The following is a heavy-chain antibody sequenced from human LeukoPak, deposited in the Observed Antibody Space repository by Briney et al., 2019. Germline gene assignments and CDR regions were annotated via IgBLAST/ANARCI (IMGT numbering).Heavy chain of an antibody. J-gene: IGHJ4*02. CDR1: GGSISSYY. CDR2: INSSGST. CDR3: AREIVGATQVIDY. Sequence: PSETLSLTCAVSGGSISSYYWSWVRQPAGKGLEWIGRINSSGSTNYNPSLKSRVTMSVDTSKNQFSLRLDSVTAADTAVYYCAREIVGATQVIDYWGQGTLVTVSS. V-gene: IGHV4-4*07. D-gene: IGHD1-26*01.